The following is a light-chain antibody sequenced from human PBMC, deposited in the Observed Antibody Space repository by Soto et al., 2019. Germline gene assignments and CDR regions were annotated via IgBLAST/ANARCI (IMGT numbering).Light chain of an antibody. J-gene: IGKJ5*01. CDR2: GAS. CDR3: QQRSNWPKGIT. CDR1: QSVGTT. V-gene: IGKV3-11*01. Sequence: EIVMTQSPVNLSVSPGDRATLSCRASQSVGTTLAWYQQKPGQAPRLLIYGASTRATGIPARFSGSGSGTDFTLTISSLEPEDFAVYYCQQRSNWPKGITFGQGTRLEIK.